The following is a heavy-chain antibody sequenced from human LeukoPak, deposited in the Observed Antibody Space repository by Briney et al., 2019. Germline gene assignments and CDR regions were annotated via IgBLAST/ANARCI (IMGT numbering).Heavy chain of an antibody. Sequence: GRSLRLSCAASGFTFSSYGMRWVRQAPGKGLEWVAVIWYDGSNKYYADSVKGRFTISRDNSKNTLYLQMNSLRAEDTAVYYCARDVADTAMVTVDYWGQGTLVTVSS. V-gene: IGHV3-33*01. CDR3: ARDVADTAMVTVDY. J-gene: IGHJ4*02. CDR2: IWYDGSNK. CDR1: GFTFSSYG. D-gene: IGHD5-18*01.